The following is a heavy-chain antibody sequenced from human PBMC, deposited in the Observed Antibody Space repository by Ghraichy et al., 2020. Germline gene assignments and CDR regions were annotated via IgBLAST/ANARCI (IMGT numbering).Heavy chain of an antibody. D-gene: IGHD6-19*01. CDR3: ARGLKYSSGWFDY. CDR2: IYTSGST. Sequence: GSLRLSCTVSGGSISSYYWSWIRQPAGKGLEWIGRIYTSGSTNYNPSLKSRVTMSVDTSKNQFSLKLSSVTAADTAVYYCARGLKYSSGWFDYWGQGTLVTVSS. J-gene: IGHJ4*02. CDR1: GGSISSYY. V-gene: IGHV4-4*07.